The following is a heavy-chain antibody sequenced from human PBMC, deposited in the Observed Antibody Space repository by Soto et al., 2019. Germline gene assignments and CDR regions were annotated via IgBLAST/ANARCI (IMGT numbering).Heavy chain of an antibody. V-gene: IGHV3-23*01. Sequence: EVQLLESGGGLVQPGGSLRLSCAASGFTFSSYAMSWVRQVPGKGLEWVSIISGSGGNTYYADSVKGRFTISRDNSKNTLYLQMNSLRAEDTAVYYCAKGLTLVVVTPFDYWGQGTLVTVSS. CDR1: GFTFSSYA. CDR2: ISGSGGNT. CDR3: AKGLTLVVVTPFDY. J-gene: IGHJ4*02. D-gene: IGHD3-22*01.